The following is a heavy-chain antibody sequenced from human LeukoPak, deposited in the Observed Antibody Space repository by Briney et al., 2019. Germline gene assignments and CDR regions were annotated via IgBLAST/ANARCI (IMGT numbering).Heavy chain of an antibody. Sequence: SETLSLTCTVSGESVSGFYWNWIRQPPGKGLEWLGYIYYSGSTNYNPSLKSRVTISVDTSKNQFSLKLSSVTAADTAVYYCARVGYCSSTSCREEINWFDPWGQGTLVTVSP. CDR1: GESVSGFY. CDR2: IYYSGST. CDR3: ARVGYCSSTSCREEINWFDP. J-gene: IGHJ5*02. V-gene: IGHV4-59*02. D-gene: IGHD2-2*01.